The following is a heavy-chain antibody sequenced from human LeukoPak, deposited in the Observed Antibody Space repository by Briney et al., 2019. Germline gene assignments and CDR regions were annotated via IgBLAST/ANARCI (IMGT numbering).Heavy chain of an antibody. Sequence: PGGSLRLSCAASGFTFRSYTIHWVRQAPGKGLEWVALISFDGSTEKYADSVKGRFTISRDNSNNTLYLQMNGLGAEDTAVYYCARDNYGSGTYGYFDYWGQGTLVTVSS. D-gene: IGHD3-10*01. CDR1: GFTFRSYT. J-gene: IGHJ4*02. CDR3: ARDNYGSGTYGYFDY. CDR2: ISFDGSTE. V-gene: IGHV3-30*03.